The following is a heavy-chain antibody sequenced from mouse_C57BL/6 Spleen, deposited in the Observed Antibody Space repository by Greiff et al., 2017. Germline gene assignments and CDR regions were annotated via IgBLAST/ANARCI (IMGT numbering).Heavy chain of an antibody. V-gene: IGHV1-15*01. J-gene: IGHJ3*01. Sequence: QVQLQQSGAELVRPGASVTLSCKASGYTFTDYEMHWVKQTPVHGLEWIGAIDPETGGTAYNQKFKGKAILTADKSSSTAYMELRSLTSEDSAVYYCTRKGTQREGFAYGGQGTLVTVSA. CDR2: IDPETGGT. CDR1: GYTFTDYE. D-gene: IGHD3-2*02. CDR3: TRKGTQREGFAY.